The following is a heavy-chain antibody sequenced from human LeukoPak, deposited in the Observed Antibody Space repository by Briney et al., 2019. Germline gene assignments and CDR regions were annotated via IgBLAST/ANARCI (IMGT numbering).Heavy chain of an antibody. CDR1: GGSISSSSYY. D-gene: IGHD3-9*01. J-gene: IGHJ4*02. Sequence: PSETLSLTCTVPGGSISSSSYYWGWIRQPPGKGLEWTGSIYYSGSTYYNPSLKSRVTISVDTSKNQFALKLSSVTAADTAVYYCATIYYDILTGYLDWGQGTLVTVSS. CDR2: IYYSGST. V-gene: IGHV4-39*01. CDR3: ATIYYDILTGYLD.